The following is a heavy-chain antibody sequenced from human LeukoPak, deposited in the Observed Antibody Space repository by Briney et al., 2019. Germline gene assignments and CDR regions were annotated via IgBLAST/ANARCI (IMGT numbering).Heavy chain of an antibody. J-gene: IGHJ3*02. CDR2: IIPVFAIT. CDR1: EGTFSNHA. Sequence: GSSVMVSCKASEGTFSNHAITWVRQAPGQGLEWVGGIIPVFAITDYAQKFQGRVTFTTDEGTSTAYMELSGLRSEDTAVYYCARVDPALDPDAFDIWGQGTMVTVSS. CDR3: ARVDPALDPDAFDI. V-gene: IGHV1-69*05.